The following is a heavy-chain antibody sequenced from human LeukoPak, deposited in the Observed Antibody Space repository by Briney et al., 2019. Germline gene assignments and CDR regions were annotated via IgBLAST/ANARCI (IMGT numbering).Heavy chain of an antibody. V-gene: IGHV1-18*01. CDR3: ARAGYYDSSGYYLYYFDY. D-gene: IGHD3-22*01. J-gene: IGHJ4*02. CDR1: GYTFTSYG. Sequence: ASVTVSCKASGYTFTSYGISWVRQAPGQGLEWMGWISAYNGNTNYAQKLQGRVTMTTDTSTSTAYMELRSLRSDDTAVYYCARAGYYDSSGYYLYYFDYWGQGTLVTVSS. CDR2: ISAYNGNT.